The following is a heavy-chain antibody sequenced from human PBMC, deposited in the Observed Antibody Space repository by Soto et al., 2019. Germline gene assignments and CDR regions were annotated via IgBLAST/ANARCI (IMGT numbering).Heavy chain of an antibody. CDR1: GFTFSSYA. J-gene: IGHJ6*02. CDR3: VKQRGSGKTYYYNMDV. D-gene: IGHD3-10*01. CDR2: INYIGRTT. Sequence: EVQLLESGGGLVQPGGSLRLSCETSGFTFSSYAMTWVRQAPGMGLEWVAVINYIGRTTFHAQSVKGRFTISRDNSMNRLFLHMDSVRAEETAVLYCVKQRGSGKTYYYNMDVGGLGTTVIVSS. V-gene: IGHV3-23*01.